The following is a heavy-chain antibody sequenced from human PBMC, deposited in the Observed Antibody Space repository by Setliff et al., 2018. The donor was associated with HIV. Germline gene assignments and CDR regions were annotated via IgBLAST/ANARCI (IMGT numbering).Heavy chain of an antibody. Sequence: SETLSLTCTVSGGSISSGGYFWSWIRQLPGKGLEWIGYIYYSGSTYYNPSLKSRVTISVDTSKNQFSLKLSSVTAADTAVYYCAWGPAATSMDYWGQGTLVTVSS. V-gene: IGHV4-30-4*08. CDR1: GGSISSGGYF. CDR2: IYYSGST. CDR3: AWGPAATSMDY. J-gene: IGHJ4*02. D-gene: IGHD2-2*01.